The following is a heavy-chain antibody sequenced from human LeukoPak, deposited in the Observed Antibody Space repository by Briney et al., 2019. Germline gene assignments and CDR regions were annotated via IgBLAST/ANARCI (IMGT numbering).Heavy chain of an antibody. CDR1: GYTFTSYY. D-gene: IGHD5-12*01. J-gene: IGHJ4*02. Sequence: ASVKVSCKASGYTFTSYYMHWVRQAPGQGLEWMGIINPDGSGTSYAQKFQDRVTMTRDTSTSTVYMELSNLRSEDTAVYYCARLRGPTDYWGQGTLVTVSS. V-gene: IGHV1-46*01. CDR2: INPDGSGT. CDR3: ARLRGPTDY.